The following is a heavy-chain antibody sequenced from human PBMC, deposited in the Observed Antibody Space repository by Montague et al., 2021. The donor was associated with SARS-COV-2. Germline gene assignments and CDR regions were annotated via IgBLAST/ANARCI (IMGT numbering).Heavy chain of an antibody. J-gene: IGHJ6*02. Sequence: SETLSLTCTVSGGSISSSSYYWGWMRQPPGKGLEWIGYIYYSGSTYYNPSLKSRVTIFVETSKNQFSLKLSSVTAAATAVYYCAREPTRGITIFGVVTDYGMDVWGQGTTVTGSS. CDR2: IYYSGST. V-gene: IGHV4-39*02. D-gene: IGHD3-3*01. CDR1: GGSISSSSYY. CDR3: AREPTRGITIFGVVTDYGMDV.